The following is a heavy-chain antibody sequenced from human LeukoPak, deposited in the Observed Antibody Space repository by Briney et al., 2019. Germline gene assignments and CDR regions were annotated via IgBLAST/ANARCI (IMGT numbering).Heavy chain of an antibody. Sequence: ASVKVSCKASGYTFTGYYMHWVRQAPGQGLEWMGWINPNSGGTNYAQKFQGRVTMTRDTSISTAYMELSRLNSDDTAVFYCAKNMGYGDYWYFDLWGRGTLVTVSS. CDR1: GYTFTGYY. D-gene: IGHD4-17*01. J-gene: IGHJ2*01. CDR2: INPNSGGT. V-gene: IGHV1-2*02. CDR3: AKNMGYGDYWYFDL.